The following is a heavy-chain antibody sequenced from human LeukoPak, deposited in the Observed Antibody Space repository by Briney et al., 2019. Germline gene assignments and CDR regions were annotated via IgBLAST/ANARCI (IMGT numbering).Heavy chain of an antibody. Sequence: GGSLRLSCGASGFTFSSYAMSWVRQAPGKGLEWVSVISGSGGSTNYADSVKGRFTISRDNSKNTLYLQMNSLRAEDTAAYYCAKGASEWFTTPSAFFHYWGQGTLVTVSS. V-gene: IGHV3-23*01. CDR3: AKGASEWFTTPSAFFHY. J-gene: IGHJ4*02. D-gene: IGHD3-3*01. CDR1: GFTFSSYA. CDR2: ISGSGGST.